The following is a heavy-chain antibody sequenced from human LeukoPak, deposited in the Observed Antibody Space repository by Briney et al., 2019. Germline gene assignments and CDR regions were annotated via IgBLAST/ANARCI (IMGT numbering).Heavy chain of an antibody. CDR1: GYTFTTYW. D-gene: IGHD3-3*01. J-gene: IGHJ5*02. V-gene: IGHV5-51*01. CDR3: AGRGDTWFDP. CDR2: IYPGDSDT. Sequence: GESLKISCKGSGYTFTTYWIGWVRQMPGKGLEWMGIIYPGDSDTRYSPSFQGQVTMSVDKSTSTAYLQWSSLKASDTAMYYCAGRGDTWFDPWGQGTLVTVSS.